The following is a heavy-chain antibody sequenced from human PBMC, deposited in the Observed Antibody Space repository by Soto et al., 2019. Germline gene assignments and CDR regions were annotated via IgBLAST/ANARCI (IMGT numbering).Heavy chain of an antibody. V-gene: IGHV1-18*04. CDR3: ARDRCTTDRCYTHHFDV. D-gene: IGHD2-8*01. J-gene: IGHJ6*02. CDR2: LSVYTGNT. Sequence: QVQLVQSGGEVTKPGASVKVSCKSSGYTFTSYGVSWVRQAPGQGLEWLGWLSVYTGNTKQAQKFQDRVTLPTEASTSTAYMELRSLRSDDTAVYYCARDRCTTDRCYTHHFDVWGQGTTVTVSS. CDR1: GYTFTSYG.